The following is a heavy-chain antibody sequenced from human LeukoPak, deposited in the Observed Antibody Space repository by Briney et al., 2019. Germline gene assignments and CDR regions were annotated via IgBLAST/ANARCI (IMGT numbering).Heavy chain of an antibody. CDR3: AKARRGGSYGTYYFDY. V-gene: IGHV3-23*01. J-gene: IGHJ4*02. Sequence: GSLRLSCAASGFTVSSNYMSWVRQAPGKGLEWVSAISGSGGSTYYADSVKGRFTISRDNSKNTLYLQMNSLRAEDTAVYYCAKARRGGSYGTYYFDYWGQGTLVTVSS. D-gene: IGHD1-26*01. CDR1: GFTVSSNY. CDR2: ISGSGGST.